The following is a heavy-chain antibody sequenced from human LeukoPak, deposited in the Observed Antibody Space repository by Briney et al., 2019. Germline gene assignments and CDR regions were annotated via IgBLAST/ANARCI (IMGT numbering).Heavy chain of an antibody. V-gene: IGHV3-48*04. J-gene: IGHJ4*02. CDR2: ISDSSITM. CDR3: ARDRGGSYSAIDY. CDR1: GFTFSSHN. D-gene: IGHD1-26*01. Sequence: PGGSLRLSYAASGFTFSSHNMVWVRQPPGKGLEWISYISDSSITMYYADSVKGRFTISRDNAKNSLYLQMNSLRAEDTAVYYCARDRGGSYSAIDYWGQGTLVTVSS.